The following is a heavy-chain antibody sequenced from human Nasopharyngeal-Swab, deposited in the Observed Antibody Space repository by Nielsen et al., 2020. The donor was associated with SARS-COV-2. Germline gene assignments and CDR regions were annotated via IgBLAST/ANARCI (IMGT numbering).Heavy chain of an antibody. V-gene: IGHV3-33*01. J-gene: IGHJ5*02. CDR2: IWYDGSNK. D-gene: IGHD3-9*01. CDR3: ARDLSLRYFDWSLGGLWFDP. Sequence: WIRQPPGKGLEWVAVIWYDGSNKYYADSVKGRFTISRDNSKNTLYLQMNSLRAEDTAVYYCARDLSLRYFDWSLGGLWFDPWGQGTLVTVSS.